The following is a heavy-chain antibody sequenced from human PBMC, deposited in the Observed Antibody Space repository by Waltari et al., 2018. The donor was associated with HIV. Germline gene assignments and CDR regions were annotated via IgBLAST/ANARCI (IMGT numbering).Heavy chain of an antibody. CDR2: IRKDGTNK. J-gene: IGHJ6*02. V-gene: IGHV3-30*02. D-gene: IGHD1-1*01. Sequence: QVQLVESEGGVVQPGGSLRLSCAASGFVFNNFGIYWVRPAPGKGLEWGAYIRKDGTNKKYGDSVKGRFTIARDNSKNTVQLEMKSLRVEDTAVYYCAKDNGFGTYYYYHGMDVWGQGTAVTVSS. CDR3: AKDNGFGTYYYYHGMDV. CDR1: GFVFNNFG.